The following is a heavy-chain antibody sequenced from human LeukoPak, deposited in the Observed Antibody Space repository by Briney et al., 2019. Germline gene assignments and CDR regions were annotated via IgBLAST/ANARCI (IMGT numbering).Heavy chain of an antibody. V-gene: IGHV4-34*01. CDR2: INHSGST. D-gene: IGHD3-9*01. J-gene: IGHJ6*02. CDR3: ARGPPILTGYYHYYYYGMDV. Sequence: SETLSLTCAVYGGSFSGYYWSWIRQPPGKGLEWIGEINHSGSTNYNPSLKSRVTLSVDTYKNQFSLKMSSVTAADTAVYYCARGPPILTGYYHYYYYGMDVWGQGPTVTVSS. CDR1: GGSFSGYY.